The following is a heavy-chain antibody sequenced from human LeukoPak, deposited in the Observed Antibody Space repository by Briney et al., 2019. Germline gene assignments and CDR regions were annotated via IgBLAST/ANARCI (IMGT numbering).Heavy chain of an antibody. V-gene: IGHV4-61*02. Sequence: PSETLSLTCTVSGGSISSGSYYWSWIRQPAGKGLEWIGRIYTSGSTNYNPSLKSRVTISVDTSKSQFSLQLSSVTAADTAVYYCARGLSHSYYYYMDVWGKGTTVTVSS. D-gene: IGHD2/OR15-2a*01. CDR2: IYTSGST. CDR1: GGSISSGSYY. J-gene: IGHJ6*03. CDR3: ARGLSHSYYYYMDV.